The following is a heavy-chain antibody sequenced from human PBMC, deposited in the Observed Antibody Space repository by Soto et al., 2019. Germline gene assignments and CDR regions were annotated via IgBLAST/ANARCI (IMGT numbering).Heavy chain of an antibody. CDR3: GQIAVAGNFDY. CDR1: GFTFSSYA. V-gene: IGHV3-23*01. Sequence: GGSLRLSCAASGFTFSSYAMSWVRQAPGKGLEWVSAISGSGGSTYCADSVKGRFTISRDNSKNTLYLQMNSLRAEDTAVYYCGQIAVAGNFDYWGQGTLVTVSS. J-gene: IGHJ4*02. CDR2: ISGSGGST. D-gene: IGHD6-19*01.